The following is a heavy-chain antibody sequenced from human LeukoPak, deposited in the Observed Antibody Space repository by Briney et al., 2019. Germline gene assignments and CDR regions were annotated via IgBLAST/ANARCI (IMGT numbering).Heavy chain of an antibody. V-gene: IGHV4-39*01. Sequence: SETLSLTCTVSGDSVSDTIYYWGWIRQPPGRGLQWIGNIYYTGSTYYNPSLRSRVTMSVDTSKNQFSLKMSSVAAADTAVYYCARLSKGRFFDYVFDFWGQGTLLTVSS. D-gene: IGHD3-9*01. CDR2: IYYTGST. J-gene: IGHJ4*02. CDR3: ARLSKGRFFDYVFDF. CDR1: GDSVSDTIYY.